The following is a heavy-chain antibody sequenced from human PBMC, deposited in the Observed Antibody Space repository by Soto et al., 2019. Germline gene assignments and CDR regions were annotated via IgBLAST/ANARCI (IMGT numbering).Heavy chain of an antibody. J-gene: IGHJ4*02. CDR3: ARRGSGSLHY. CDR1: GGSFSGYY. CDR2: INHSGST. Sequence: SSETLSLTCAVYGGSFSGYYWSWIRQPPGKGLEWIGEINHSGSTNYNPSLKSRVTISVDTSKNQFSLKLSSVTAADTAVYYCARRGSGSLHYWGQGTLVTVSS. D-gene: IGHD3-22*01. V-gene: IGHV4-34*01.